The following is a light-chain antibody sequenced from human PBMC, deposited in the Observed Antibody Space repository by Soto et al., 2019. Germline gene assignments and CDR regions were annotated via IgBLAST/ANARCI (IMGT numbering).Light chain of an antibody. CDR3: QVWDSSSDHRNV. CDR2: DDN. CDR1: NIGSKS. J-gene: IGLJ6*01. Sequence: SYELTQPPSVSVAPGKTARITSGGNNIGSKSVHWYQQKPGQAPVVVIYDDNDRPSGIPERFSGSNFGNTATLTISRVEAGDEADYYCQVWDSSSDHRNVFGSGTQLTVL. V-gene: IGLV3-21*04.